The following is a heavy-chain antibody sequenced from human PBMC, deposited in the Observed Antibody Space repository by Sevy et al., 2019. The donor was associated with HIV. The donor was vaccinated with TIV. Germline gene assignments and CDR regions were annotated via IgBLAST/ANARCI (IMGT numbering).Heavy chain of an antibody. Sequence: GGSLRLSCAASGFTDSSHYMSWVRQAPGKGLEWVSVIYSGAGTYYADSVKGRFTISRDNSKNSLYLQMNSLRAEDTALYYCARGLDESSGFYSFDYWGQGTLVTVSS. CDR3: ARGLDESSGFYSFDY. V-gene: IGHV3-66*02. CDR1: GFTDSSHY. CDR2: IYSGAGT. J-gene: IGHJ4*02. D-gene: IGHD3-22*01.